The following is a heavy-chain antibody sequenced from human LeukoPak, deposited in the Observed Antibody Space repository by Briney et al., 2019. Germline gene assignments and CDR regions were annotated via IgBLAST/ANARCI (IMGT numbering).Heavy chain of an antibody. Sequence: QPGGSLRLSCVVSGFTFSRYWMSWVRQAPGKGLEWVANIKQDGSEKYYVDSVKGRFTISRDNAKKSLYLQMDSLRAEDTAVYYCATHGYSELRYFDWSTNEWGQGTLVTVSS. D-gene: IGHD3-9*01. CDR1: GFTFSRYW. J-gene: IGHJ4*02. V-gene: IGHV3-7*01. CDR3: ATHGYSELRYFDWSTNE. CDR2: IKQDGSEK.